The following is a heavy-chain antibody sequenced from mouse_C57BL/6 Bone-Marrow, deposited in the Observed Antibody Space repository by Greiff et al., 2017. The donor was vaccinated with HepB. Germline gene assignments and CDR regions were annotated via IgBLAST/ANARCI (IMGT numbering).Heavy chain of an antibody. CDR3: ARYDYSWFAY. CDR1: GYTFTSYW. Sequence: VQLQESGAELVKPGASVKLSCKASGYTFTSYWMQWVKQRPGQGLEWIGEIDPSDSDTNYNQKFKGKATLTVDTSSSTAYMQLSSLTSEDSAVYYCARYDYSWFAYWGQGTLVTVSA. J-gene: IGHJ3*01. D-gene: IGHD2-4*01. V-gene: IGHV1-50*01. CDR2: IDPSDSDT.